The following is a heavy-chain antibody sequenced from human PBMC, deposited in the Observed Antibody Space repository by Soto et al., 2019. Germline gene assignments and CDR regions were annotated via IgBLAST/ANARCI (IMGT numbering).Heavy chain of an antibody. D-gene: IGHD3-10*01. V-gene: IGHV1-46*01. CDR3: ASSGMVWGVLSPFYY. Sequence: ASVKVSCKASGYTFTSYYMHWVRQAPGQGLEWMGIINPSGGSTSYAQKFQGRVTMTRDTSTSTVYMELSSLRSEDTDVYYXASSGMVWGVLSPFYYWGQGTLVTVSS. J-gene: IGHJ4*02. CDR2: INPSGGST. CDR1: GYTFTSYY.